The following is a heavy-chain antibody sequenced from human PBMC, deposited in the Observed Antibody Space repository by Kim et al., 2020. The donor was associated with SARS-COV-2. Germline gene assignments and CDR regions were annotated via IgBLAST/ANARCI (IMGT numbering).Heavy chain of an antibody. V-gene: IGHV1-24*01. CDR3: ATMVRGVGYGMGV. Sequence: YAQKFQGRVTTTEDTSTDTAYMELSGLRSEDTAVYYCATMVRGVGYGMGVWGQGNTVTVSS. J-gene: IGHJ6*02. D-gene: IGHD3-10*01.